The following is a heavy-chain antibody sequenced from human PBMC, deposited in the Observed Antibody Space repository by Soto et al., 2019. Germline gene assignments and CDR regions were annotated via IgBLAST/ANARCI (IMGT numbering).Heavy chain of an antibody. CDR2: IIPIFGTA. V-gene: IGHV1-69*01. D-gene: IGHD6-19*01. Sequence: QVQLVQSGAEVKKPGSSVKVSCKASGGTFSSYAISWVRQAPGQGLEWMGGIIPIFGTANYAQKFQGRVTITADESTSTAYMELSSLRSEDTAVYYCARDKGIVVAGLPYYYYGMDVWGQGTTVTVSS. CDR3: ARDKGIVVAGLPYYYYGMDV. J-gene: IGHJ6*02. CDR1: GGTFSSYA.